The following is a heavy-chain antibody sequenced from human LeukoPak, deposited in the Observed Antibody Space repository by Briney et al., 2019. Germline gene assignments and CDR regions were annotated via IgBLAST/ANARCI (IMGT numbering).Heavy chain of an antibody. CDR2: IGIRGDT. D-gene: IGHD6-19*01. J-gene: IGHJ4*02. CDR3: AGGGIQVSGIDEFDY. CDR1: GFTFIDYD. Sequence: GVSLRLSCAASGFTFIDYDMHWVRQVIGKGLEWVSAIGIRGDTHYSGSVKGRFTISRENAESSLYLQMNSLRAEDTAVYYCAGGGIQVSGIDEFDYWGQGTLVTVSS. V-gene: IGHV3-13*01.